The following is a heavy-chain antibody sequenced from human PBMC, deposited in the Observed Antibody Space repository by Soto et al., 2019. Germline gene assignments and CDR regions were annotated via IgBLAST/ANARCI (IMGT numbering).Heavy chain of an antibody. CDR3: ARVIRGAFDI. CDR2: IYYSGST. CDR1: GGSISSSSYY. D-gene: IGHD3-10*01. Sequence: SETLSLTCTVSGGSISSSSYYWGWIRQPPGKGLEWIGSIYYSGSTYYNPSLKSRVTISVDTSKNQFSLKLSSVTAADTAVYYCARVIRGAFDIWGQGTMVTVSS. J-gene: IGHJ3*02. V-gene: IGHV4-39*07.